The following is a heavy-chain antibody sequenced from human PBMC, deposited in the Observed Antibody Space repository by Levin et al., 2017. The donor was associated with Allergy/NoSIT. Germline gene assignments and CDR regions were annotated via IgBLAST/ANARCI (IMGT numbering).Heavy chain of an antibody. D-gene: IGHD2-8*01. CDR2: ISRDGSST. Sequence: SCVASGFSFNNSELNWVRQAPRKGLEWISYISRDGSSTYLADSVKGRFSISRDNAKNSLYLQMNSLRAEDTAVYFCARGGSYLTNGFDYWGQGTLVTVSS. CDR1: GFSFNNSE. V-gene: IGHV3-48*03. J-gene: IGHJ4*02. CDR3: ARGGSYLTNGFDY.